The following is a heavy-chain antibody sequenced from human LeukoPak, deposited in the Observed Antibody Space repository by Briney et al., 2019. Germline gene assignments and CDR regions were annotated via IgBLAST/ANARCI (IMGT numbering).Heavy chain of an antibody. Sequence: GGSLRLSCAASGFSFSGYSMHWVRQAPGKGLEWVADVLYDGNTEYYAESVKGRFTVSRDNSKNTLYLQMNSLRVEDTAVCFCAKSDGDGDCYDYWGQGTLVTVSS. CDR3: AKSDGDGDCYDY. CDR1: GFSFSGYS. CDR2: VLYDGNTE. V-gene: IGHV3-30*18. D-gene: IGHD4-17*01. J-gene: IGHJ4*02.